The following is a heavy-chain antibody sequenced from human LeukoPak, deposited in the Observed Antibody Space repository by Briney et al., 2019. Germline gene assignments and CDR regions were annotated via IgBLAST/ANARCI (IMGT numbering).Heavy chain of an antibody. CDR3: AKDGGSSPYYFDS. Sequence: GGSLRLSCAASGFPFNSYAMIWVRQPPGKGLEWVSAISGSGGSTYYADSVKGRFTISRDNSKNTLYLQMNSLRGEDTAVYCCAKDGGSSPYYFDSWGQGTLVTVSS. CDR1: GFPFNSYA. V-gene: IGHV3-23*01. J-gene: IGHJ4*02. CDR2: ISGSGGST. D-gene: IGHD1-26*01.